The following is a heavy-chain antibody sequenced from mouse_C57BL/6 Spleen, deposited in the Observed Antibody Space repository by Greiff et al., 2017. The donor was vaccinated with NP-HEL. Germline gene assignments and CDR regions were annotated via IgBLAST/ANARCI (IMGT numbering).Heavy chain of an antibody. CDR1: GFTFSSYA. V-gene: IGHV5-4*01. CDR3: AREGGAYAMDY. Sequence: EVKLMESGGGLVKPGGSLKLSCAASGFTFSSYAMSWVRQTPEKRLEWVATISDGGSYTYYPDNVKGRFTISRDNAKNNLYLQKSHLKSEDTAMYYCAREGGAYAMDYWGQGTSVTVSS. CDR2: ISDGGSYT. J-gene: IGHJ4*01.